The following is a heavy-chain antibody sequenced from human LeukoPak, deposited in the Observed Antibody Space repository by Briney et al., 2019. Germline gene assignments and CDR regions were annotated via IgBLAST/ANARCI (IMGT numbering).Heavy chain of an antibody. Sequence: GGSLRLSCAASGFTFSNYATSWVRQAPGKGLEWVSGISGSGGSTYYADSVKGRFTISRDNSKNTLYLQMNSLTDEDTAVYYCAKKWGVGTTTLDYFDYWGQGTLVTVSS. CDR3: AKKWGVGTTTLDYFDY. CDR1: GFTFSNYA. V-gene: IGHV3-23*01. D-gene: IGHD1-26*01. CDR2: ISGSGGST. J-gene: IGHJ4*02.